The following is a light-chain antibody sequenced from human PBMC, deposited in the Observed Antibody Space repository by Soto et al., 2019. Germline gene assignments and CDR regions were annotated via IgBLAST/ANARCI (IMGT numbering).Light chain of an antibody. J-gene: IGKJ1*01. Sequence: DIQMTQSPSSLSASAGDRVTITCRASQSISSHLNWYQQKPGKAPNLLIYVVSSLQSGVPSRFSGSGSGTDFTLTISSLQPEDFATYYCQQSYDTPPSFGQGTKVEIK. CDR2: VVS. CDR1: QSISSH. CDR3: QQSYDTPPS. V-gene: IGKV1-39*01.